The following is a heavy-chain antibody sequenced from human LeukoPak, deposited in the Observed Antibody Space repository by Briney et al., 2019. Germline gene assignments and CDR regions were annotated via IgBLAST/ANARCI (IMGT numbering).Heavy chain of an antibody. Sequence: GGSLRLSCAASGFTFSSYSMNWVRQAPGKGLEWVSSISSSSRYIYHADSVKGRFTISRDNAKNSLYLQMTSLRAEDTAVFYCAMSGYSSSLPEYWGQGTLVTVSS. V-gene: IGHV3-21*01. D-gene: IGHD6-13*01. CDR2: ISSSSRYI. CDR3: AMSGYSSSLPEY. J-gene: IGHJ4*02. CDR1: GFTFSSYS.